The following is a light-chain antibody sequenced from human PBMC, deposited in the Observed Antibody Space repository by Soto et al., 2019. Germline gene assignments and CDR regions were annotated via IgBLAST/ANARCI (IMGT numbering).Light chain of an antibody. V-gene: IGLV2-14*01. CDR3: GSYTSSTNYV. J-gene: IGLJ1*01. Sequence: QSVLTQPASVSGSPGQSLTISCTGTSIDIAPYNYVSWYQQHPGKAPKLIIYEVSYRPSGISNRFSGSKSGNTASLTISGLQAEDEADYYCGSYTSSTNYVFGTGTKLTVL. CDR2: EVS. CDR1: SIDIAPYNY.